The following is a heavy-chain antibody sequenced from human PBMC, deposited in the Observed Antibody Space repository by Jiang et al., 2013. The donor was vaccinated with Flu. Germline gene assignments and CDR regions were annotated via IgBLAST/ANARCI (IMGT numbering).Heavy chain of an antibody. CDR3: ARGYPLYDSSEGSDY. D-gene: IGHD3-22*01. V-gene: IGHV4-34*01. Sequence: TLSLTCAVYGGSFSGYYWSWIRQPPGKGLEWIGEINHSGSTNYNPSLKSRVTISVDTSKNQFSLKLSSVTAADTAVYYCARGYPLYDSSEGSDYWGQGTLVTVSS. CDR1: GGSFSGYY. CDR2: INHSGST. J-gene: IGHJ4*02.